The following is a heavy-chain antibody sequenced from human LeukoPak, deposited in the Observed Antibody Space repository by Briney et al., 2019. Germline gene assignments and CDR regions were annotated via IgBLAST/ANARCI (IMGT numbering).Heavy chain of an antibody. J-gene: IGHJ4*02. CDR3: VREGYYESGSSPTFYFDY. Sequence: GGSLKLSCAASGFDFHNYVIHWVRQAPGKGLEWVAVISYAVNIKYYVDSVRGRFTISRDSPSKTVFLQMNSLRTEDTAVYYCVREGYYESGSSPTFYFDYWGQGTLVTVSS. CDR1: GFDFHNYV. CDR2: ISYAVNIK. D-gene: IGHD3-10*01. V-gene: IGHV3-30-3*01.